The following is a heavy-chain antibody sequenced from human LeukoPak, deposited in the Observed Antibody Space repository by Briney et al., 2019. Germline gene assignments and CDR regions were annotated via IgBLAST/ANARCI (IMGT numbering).Heavy chain of an antibody. CDR2: IYYSGST. J-gene: IGHJ2*01. CDR3: ASRAVAQSNWYFDL. D-gene: IGHD6-19*01. Sequence: SETLSLTCTASGGSISSYYWSWIRQPPGKGLEWIGYIYYSGSTNYNPSLKSRVTISVDTSKNQFSLKLSSVTAADTAVYYCASRAVAQSNWYFDLWGRGTLVTVSS. V-gene: IGHV4-59*01. CDR1: GGSISSYY.